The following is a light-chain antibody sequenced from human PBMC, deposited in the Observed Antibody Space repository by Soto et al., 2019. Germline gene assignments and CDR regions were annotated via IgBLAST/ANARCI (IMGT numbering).Light chain of an antibody. Sequence: DILMTQYPLSLPVTPGEPASISCRSSQSLLHSNGYNYLDWYLQKPGQSPQLLIYLGSNRASGVPDRFSGSGSGTDFTLKISRVEAEDVGVYYCMQALHTPWTFGQGTKVDIK. CDR1: QSLLHSNGYNY. CDR2: LGS. J-gene: IGKJ1*01. CDR3: MQALHTPWT. V-gene: IGKV2-28*01.